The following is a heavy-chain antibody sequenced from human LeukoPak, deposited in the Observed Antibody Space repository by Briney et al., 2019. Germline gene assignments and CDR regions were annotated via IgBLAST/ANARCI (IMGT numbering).Heavy chain of an antibody. CDR3: ARDGLLWFGTPRFDP. Sequence: ASVKVSCKASGYTFTGYYMHWVRQAPGQGLEWMGWINPNSGGTNYAQKFQGRVTMTRDTSISTAYMELSRLRPDDTAVYYCARDGLLWFGTPRFDPWGQGTLVTVSS. J-gene: IGHJ5*02. D-gene: IGHD3-10*01. CDR1: GYTFTGYY. V-gene: IGHV1-2*02. CDR2: INPNSGGT.